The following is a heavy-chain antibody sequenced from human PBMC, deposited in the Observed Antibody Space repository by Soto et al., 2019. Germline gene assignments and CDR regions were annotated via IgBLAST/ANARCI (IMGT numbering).Heavy chain of an antibody. CDR2: IYYSGST. J-gene: IGHJ4*02. V-gene: IGHV4-59*01. CDR1: GGSISSYY. Sequence: SETLSLTCTVSGGSISSYYWSWIRQPPGKGLEWIGYIYYSGSTNYNPSLKSRVTISVDTSKNQFSLKLSSVTAADTAVYYCARGFEGDDYWGQGTLVTVSS. CDR3: ARGFEGDDY.